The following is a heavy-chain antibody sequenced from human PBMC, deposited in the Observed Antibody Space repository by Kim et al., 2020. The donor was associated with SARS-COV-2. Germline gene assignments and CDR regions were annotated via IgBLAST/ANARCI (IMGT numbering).Heavy chain of an antibody. CDR2: IKSNVDGGTA. D-gene: IGHD2-2*03. J-gene: IGHJ4*02. Sequence: GGSLRLSCAASGFTFSNAWMTWVRQTTGKGLEWVGHIKSNVDGGTADYAAPVKGRFTISRDDSQNTLYLQMNSLKTDDTAVYYCTTISHGWIDVPSNKRAYWGRGTLVTVSS. CDR3: TTISHGWIDVPSNKRAY. V-gene: IGHV3-15*01. CDR1: GFTFSNAW.